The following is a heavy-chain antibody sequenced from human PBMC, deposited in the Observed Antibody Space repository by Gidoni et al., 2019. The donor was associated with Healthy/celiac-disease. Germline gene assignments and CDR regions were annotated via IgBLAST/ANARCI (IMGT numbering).Heavy chain of an antibody. D-gene: IGHD4-17*01. CDR2: IKIKTYGGTT. CDR1: GYTFSNAW. J-gene: IGHJ4*02. CDR3: TTVDYGEFDY. Sequence: EVQLVESGGGLVKPGGTLSISGAASGYTFSNAWISWVRQAPGKGLEWFGLIKIKTYGGTTDYAAPVKGRFTISRDYSKSTLYLQMNSLKTEDTAVYYFTTVDYGEFDYWGQGTLVTVSS. V-gene: IGHV3-15*01.